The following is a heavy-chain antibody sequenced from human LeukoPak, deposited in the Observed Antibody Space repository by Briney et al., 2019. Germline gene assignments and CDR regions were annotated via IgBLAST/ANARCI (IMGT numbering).Heavy chain of an antibody. CDR1: GFTFSSYA. J-gene: IGHJ4*02. CDR3: AKGLGYYYGSGSYYDY. Sequence: PGGSLRLSRAASGFTFSSYAMSWVRQAPGKGLEWVSAISGSGGSTYYADSVKGRFTISRDNSKNTLYLQMNSLRAEDTAVYYCAKGLGYYYGSGSYYDYWGQGTLVTVSS. V-gene: IGHV3-23*01. D-gene: IGHD3-10*01. CDR2: ISGSGGST.